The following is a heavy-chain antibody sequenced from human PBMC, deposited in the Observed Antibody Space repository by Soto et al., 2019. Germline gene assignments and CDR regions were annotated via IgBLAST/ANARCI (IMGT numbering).Heavy chain of an antibody. Sequence: QVQLQESGPGLVKPSQTLSLPCTVSGGSISSGGYYWRWLRLHPGKGLVWIGYIYYSGSTYYIPSLKSRVTISVDSSKNQFSLKLSSVTAADTAVYYCAVVVITTRWFAPWGQGTLVTVSS. CDR3: AVVVITTRWFAP. V-gene: IGHV4-31*03. D-gene: IGHD3-22*01. J-gene: IGHJ5*02. CDR1: GGSISSGGYY. CDR2: IYYSGST.